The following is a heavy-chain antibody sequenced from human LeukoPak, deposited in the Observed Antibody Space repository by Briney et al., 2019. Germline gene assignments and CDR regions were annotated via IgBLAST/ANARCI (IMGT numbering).Heavy chain of an antibody. Sequence: GGSLRLSCAASGFTFSTYAMYWVRQAPGKGLEWVAVISYDGSNNYYADSVKGRFTISRDNSKNTLYLQMNSLRAEDTAVYYCASRIDYWGQGTLVTVSS. CDR1: GFTFSTYA. CDR2: ISYDGSNN. J-gene: IGHJ4*02. CDR3: ASRIDY. V-gene: IGHV3-30*04.